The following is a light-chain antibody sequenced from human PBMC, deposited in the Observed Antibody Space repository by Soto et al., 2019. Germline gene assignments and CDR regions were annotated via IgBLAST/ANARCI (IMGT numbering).Light chain of an antibody. CDR3: QQYYSYPRT. CDR1: QGISSY. J-gene: IGKJ1*01. V-gene: IGKV1-8*01. Sequence: AIRMTQSPSAFSASTGGRVTSTCRASQGISSYLAWYQQKPGKAPKLLIYAASTLQSGVPSRFSGSGSGTDFTLTISCLQSEDFATYYCQQYYSYPRTFGQGTKVDIK. CDR2: AAS.